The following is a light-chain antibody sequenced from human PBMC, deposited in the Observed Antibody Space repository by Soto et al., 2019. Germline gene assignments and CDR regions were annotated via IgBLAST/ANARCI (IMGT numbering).Light chain of an antibody. V-gene: IGKV3-20*01. J-gene: IGKJ5*01. CDR2: CAS. Sequence: PGEIATLSCRASQSFSISYLSWYQQKPGHAPRLLIYCASSRSTGIPDRFSGSGSGTDFNLTISRLEPEDFAVYYCQQYGRPPSLNFGPGTGLAIK. CDR3: QQYGRPPSLN. CDR1: QSFSISY.